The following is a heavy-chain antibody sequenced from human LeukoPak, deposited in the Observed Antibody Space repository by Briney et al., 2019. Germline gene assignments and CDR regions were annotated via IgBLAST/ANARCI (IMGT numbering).Heavy chain of an antibody. CDR2: IYYSGST. Sequence: SETLSLTCAVSGGSISSGGYSWSWIRRPPGKGLDWIGSIYYSGSTYYNPSLKSRVTISVDTSKNQFSLKLSSVTAADTAVYYCARRAYSDYGGVSVDPWGQGTLVTVSS. CDR1: GGSISSGGYS. J-gene: IGHJ5*02. D-gene: IGHD4-11*01. V-gene: IGHV4-30-2*03. CDR3: ARRAYSDYGGVSVDP.